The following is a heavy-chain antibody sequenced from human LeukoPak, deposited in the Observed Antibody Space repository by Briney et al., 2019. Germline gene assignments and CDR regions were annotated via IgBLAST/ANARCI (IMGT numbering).Heavy chain of an antibody. V-gene: IGHV3-7*01. D-gene: IGHD4-17*01. J-gene: IGHJ6*03. CDR1: GFTISSYW. CDR2: IKQDGSEK. Sequence: GGSLRLSCAASGFTISSYWMSWVRQAPGKGLEWLANIKQDGSEKYYVDSVKGRFTISRDNAQNSLYLQMNSLRAEDTAVYYCARDGPDYGDYYYYYYYMDVWGKGTTVTVSS. CDR3: ARDGPDYGDYYYYYYYMDV.